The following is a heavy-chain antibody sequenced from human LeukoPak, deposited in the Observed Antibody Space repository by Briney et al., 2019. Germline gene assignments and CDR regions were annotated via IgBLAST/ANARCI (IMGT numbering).Heavy chain of an antibody. V-gene: IGHV3-23*01. CDR2: ISGSGGST. Sequence: PGGSLRLSCAASGFTFSSYAMSWVRQAPGKGLEWVSAISGSGGSTYYADSVKGRFTISRDNSKNTLYLRMNGLRAEDTAVYYCAKAIYGDYVWYYYYMDVWGKGTTVTVSS. CDR3: AKAIYGDYVWYYYYMDV. D-gene: IGHD4-17*01. J-gene: IGHJ6*03. CDR1: GFTFSSYA.